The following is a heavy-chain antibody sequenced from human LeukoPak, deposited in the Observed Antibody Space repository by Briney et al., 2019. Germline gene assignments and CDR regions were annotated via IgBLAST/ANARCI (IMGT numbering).Heavy chain of an antibody. CDR1: GGTFSSYA. CDR2: IIPIFGTA. CDR3: ARIPYGSGRGGPFDY. J-gene: IGHJ4*02. D-gene: IGHD3-10*01. Sequence: ASVKVSCKASGGTFSSYAISWVRQAPGQGLEWMGGIIPIFGTANYAQKFQGRVTITADESTSTAYMELSSLRSEDTAVYYCARIPYGSGRGGPFDYWGQGTLVTVSS. V-gene: IGHV1-69*13.